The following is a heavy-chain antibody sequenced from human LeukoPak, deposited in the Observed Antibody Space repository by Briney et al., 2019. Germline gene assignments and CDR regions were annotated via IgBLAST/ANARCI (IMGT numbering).Heavy chain of an antibody. D-gene: IGHD2-15*01. J-gene: IGHJ4*02. CDR1: GGCFSGYY. CDR2: INHSGST. V-gene: IGHV4-34*01. CDR3: ARSVSCSGGSCPFDY. Sequence: PSETLSLTCAVYGGCFSGYYWSWIRQPPGKGLEWIGEINHSGSTNYNPSLKSRVTISVDTTKNQFSLKLSSVPAADTAVYYCARSVSCSGGSCPFDYGGQGTLVTVSS.